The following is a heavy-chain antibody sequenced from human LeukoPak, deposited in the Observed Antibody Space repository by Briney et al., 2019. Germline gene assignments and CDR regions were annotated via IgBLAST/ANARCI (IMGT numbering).Heavy chain of an antibody. CDR1: VFTLSRYE. CDR2: ISSSGSTI. V-gene: IGHV3-48*03. CDR3: AELGITMIGGV. D-gene: IGHD3-10*02. Sequence: GGSLRLSCAPSVFTLSRYEMNWVRQAPGKGLEWVSYISSSGSTIYYAAFVKGRFTISRDNAKNSLYLQMNSLRAEDTAVYYCAELGITMIGGVWGKGTTVTISS. J-gene: IGHJ6*04.